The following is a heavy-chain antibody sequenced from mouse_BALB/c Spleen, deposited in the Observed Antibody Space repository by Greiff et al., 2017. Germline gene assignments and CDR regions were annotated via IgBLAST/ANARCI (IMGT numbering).Heavy chain of an antibody. J-gene: IGHJ2*01. CDR1: GYTFTSYW. V-gene: IGHV1S81*02. CDR2: INPSNGRT. CDR3: ARDGNYYFDY. Sequence: QQSCKASGYTFTSYWMHWVKQRPGQGLEWIGEINPSNGRTNYNEKFKSKATLTVDKSSSTAYMQLSSLTSEDSAVYYCARDGNYYFDYWGQGTTLTVSS. D-gene: IGHD2-1*01.